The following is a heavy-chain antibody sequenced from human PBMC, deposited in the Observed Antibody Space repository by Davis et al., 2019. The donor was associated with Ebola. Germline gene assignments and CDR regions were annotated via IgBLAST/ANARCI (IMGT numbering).Heavy chain of an antibody. CDR1: GYSISSGYY. D-gene: IGHD3-10*01. V-gene: IGHV4-38-2*02. CDR3: ASLLWFEDARDY. J-gene: IGHJ4*02. CDR2: IYHSGST. Sequence: SETLSLTCTVSGYSISSGYYWGWIRQPPGKGLEWIGSIYHSGSTYYNPSLKSRVTISVDTSKNQFSLKLSSVTAADTAVYYCASLLWFEDARDYWGQGTLVTVSS.